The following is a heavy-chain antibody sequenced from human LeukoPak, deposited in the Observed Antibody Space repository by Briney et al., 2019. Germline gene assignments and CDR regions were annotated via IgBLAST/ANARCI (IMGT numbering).Heavy chain of an antibody. Sequence: PGGSLRLSCAASGFTFSPYPMNWVRQAPGKGLEWVSYISGGSDTIHYADSVKGRFTISRDNAKNSLYLQMNSLRAEDTAVYYCARDLGRDRYFDSWGRGTLVTVSS. CDR2: ISGGSDTI. V-gene: IGHV3-48*04. CDR3: ARDLGRDRYFDS. D-gene: IGHD5-24*01. CDR1: GFTFSPYP. J-gene: IGHJ4*02.